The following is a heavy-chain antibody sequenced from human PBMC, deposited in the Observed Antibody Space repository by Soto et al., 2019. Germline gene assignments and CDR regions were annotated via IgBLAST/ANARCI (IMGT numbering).Heavy chain of an antibody. CDR2: IYYSGST. J-gene: IGHJ4*02. V-gene: IGHV4-39*02. CDR1: GGSISSRSYY. CDR3: ARRYGYSFDY. D-gene: IGHD1-1*01. Sequence: PSETLSLTCTGSGGSISSRSYYWGWIRQPPGKGLEWIGSIYYSGSTYYNPSLKSRVTISVDTSKNHFSLKLRSVTAADTAVYYCARRYGYSFDYWGQGTLVTVSS.